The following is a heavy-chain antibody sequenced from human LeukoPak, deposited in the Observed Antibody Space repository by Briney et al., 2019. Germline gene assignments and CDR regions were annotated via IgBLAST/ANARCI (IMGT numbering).Heavy chain of an antibody. V-gene: IGHV3-72*01. D-gene: IGHD6-19*01. J-gene: IGHJ4*02. CDR2: TRNKANSFTT. CDR3: AKDVRYSSGWYDY. CDR1: GFTFSDHY. Sequence: GGSLRLSCAASGFTFSDHYMDWVRQAPGKGLEWVGRTRNKANSFTTEYAASVKGRFTISRDDSKNSLYLQMNSLKTEDTAVYYCAKDVRYSSGWYDYWGQGTLVTVSS.